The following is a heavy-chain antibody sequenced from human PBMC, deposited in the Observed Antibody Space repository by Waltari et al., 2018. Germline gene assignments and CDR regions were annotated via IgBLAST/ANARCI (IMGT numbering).Heavy chain of an antibody. D-gene: IGHD6-13*01. J-gene: IGHJ6*03. CDR2: FDPERGET. CDR1: GSTLSELS. CDR3: AAGPGPAGFYFYYYLHV. Sequence: QVQLIQSGAEVRKPGASVKVSCKVSGSTLSELSIHWVRRGPGKGLEWLGGFDPERGETLYAQTFQGKVTLTEDKSINTAYMEVSSLRSDDTAVYFCAAGPGPAGFYFYYYLHVWGKGTTVTVAS. V-gene: IGHV1-24*01.